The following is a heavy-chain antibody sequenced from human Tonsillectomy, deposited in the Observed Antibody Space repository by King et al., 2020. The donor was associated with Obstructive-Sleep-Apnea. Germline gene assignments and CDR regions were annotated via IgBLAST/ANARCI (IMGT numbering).Heavy chain of an antibody. Sequence: VQLVESGGGVVQPGRSLRLSCAASGFTFSSYGMHWVRQAPGKGLEWVAFIRYDGSNKYYADSVKGRFTISRDNSKNTLYLQMNSLRAEDTAVYYCAKDGGAKSFDYWGQGTLVTVSS. V-gene: IGHV3-30*02. CDR3: AKDGGAKSFDY. CDR2: IRYDGSNK. D-gene: IGHD3-16*01. CDR1: GFTFSSYG. J-gene: IGHJ4*02.